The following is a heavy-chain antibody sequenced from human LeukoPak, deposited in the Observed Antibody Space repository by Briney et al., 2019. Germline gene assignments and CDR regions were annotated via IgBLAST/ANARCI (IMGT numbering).Heavy chain of an antibody. CDR2: IIPIFGTA. V-gene: IGHV1-69*13. CDR3: AVGMQQLVGY. CDR1: GGTFCTYA. J-gene: IGHJ4*02. D-gene: IGHD6-13*01. Sequence: SVTLSCKASGGTFCTYAISWVRQAPGQGLEWMGGIIPIFGTANYAKTFQGRVKITADESTSTGYMQVSSRISEGTAVYYCAVGMQQLVGYWGQGTLVTVSS.